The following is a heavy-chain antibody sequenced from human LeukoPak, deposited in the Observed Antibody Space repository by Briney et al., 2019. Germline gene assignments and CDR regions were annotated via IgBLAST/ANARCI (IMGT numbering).Heavy chain of an antibody. CDR2: ISGSGGST. Sequence: GGSLRLSCAASGFTFSSYAMSWVRQAPGKGLEWVSAISGSGGSTYYADSVKGRFTISRDNSKNTLYLQMNSLRAEDTAVYYCAKDGWWGWGSITPPYGMDVWGQGITVTVSS. CDR1: GFTFSSYA. D-gene: IGHD2-2*01. V-gene: IGHV3-23*01. J-gene: IGHJ6*02. CDR3: AKDGWWGWGSITPPYGMDV.